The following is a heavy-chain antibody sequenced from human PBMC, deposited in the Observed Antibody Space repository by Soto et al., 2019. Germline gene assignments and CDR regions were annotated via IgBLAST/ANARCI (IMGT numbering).Heavy chain of an antibody. D-gene: IGHD3-3*01. J-gene: IGHJ4*02. CDR2: IYWDDDK. Sequence: QITLNESGPTQVKPRQTLTLTCTFSGFSLTTSGVGVGWIRQSPGKAPEGLALIYWDDDKRYSQSLKSRRTITKDTAKNQVVLTMADLDPADTATYYCAHRVLRTVFGLVTTTAIYFDFWGQGTPGAVSS. CDR1: GFSLTTSGVG. CDR3: AHRVLRTVFGLVTTTAIYFDF. V-gene: IGHV2-5*02.